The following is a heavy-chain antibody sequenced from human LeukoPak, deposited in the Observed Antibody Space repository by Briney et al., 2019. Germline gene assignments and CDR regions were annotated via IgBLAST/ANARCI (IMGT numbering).Heavy chain of an antibody. V-gene: IGHV3-30-3*01. CDR2: TSYDENNK. D-gene: IGHD3-16*01. J-gene: IGHJ4*02. CDR1: GFAFSSYA. Sequence: GGSLRLSCAASGFAFSSYAMYWARQAPGKGLEWVATTSYDENNKYYADSVKGRFTISRDNSKNTLYLQMNSLRTDDTAVYYCARIGYVWGSSWPNYFDYWGQGTLVTVSS. CDR3: ARIGYVWGSSWPNYFDY.